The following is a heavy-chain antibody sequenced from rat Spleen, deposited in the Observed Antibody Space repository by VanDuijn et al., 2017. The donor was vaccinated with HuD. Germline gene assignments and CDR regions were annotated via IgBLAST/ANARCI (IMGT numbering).Heavy chain of an antibody. Sequence: EVQLVESGGGLVQPGRSLKLSCAASGFTFSNYYMAWVRQAPTKGLEWVATISYDGTTTYYRDSVKGRFTISCDNAKNTLYLQLDSLRSADTATYYCARHPDYSNYFDYWGQGVMVTVSS. V-gene: IGHV5-29*01. D-gene: IGHD1-1*01. CDR3: ARHPDYSNYFDY. J-gene: IGHJ2*01. CDR1: GFTFSNYY. CDR2: ISYDGTTT.